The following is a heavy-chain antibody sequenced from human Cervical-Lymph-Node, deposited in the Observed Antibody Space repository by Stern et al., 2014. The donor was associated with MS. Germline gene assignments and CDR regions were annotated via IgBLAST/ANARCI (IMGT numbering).Heavy chain of an antibody. CDR1: GGSIASYY. Sequence: QLQLQESGPGLVKPSETLYLTCTVSGGSIASYYWSWIRQPPGKGLEWIGNTYDRGSTNYNPSLKSRVTISLDTSKNQFSLHLSSVTAADTAVFFCARHRSYPHLIDYWGQGTLVTVSS. J-gene: IGHJ4*02. CDR2: TYDRGST. V-gene: IGHV4-59*01. CDR3: ARHRSYPHLIDY.